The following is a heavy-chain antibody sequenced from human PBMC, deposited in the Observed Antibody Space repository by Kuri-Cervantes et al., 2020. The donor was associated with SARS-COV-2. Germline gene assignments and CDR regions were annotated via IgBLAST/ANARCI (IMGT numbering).Heavy chain of an antibody. J-gene: IGHJ4*02. CDR2: IIPIFGKA. D-gene: IGHD2-21*01. CDR3: ARDPCGIDCWRRLDY. Sequence: GGSLRLSCKASGGPFSTYAINWVRQAPGQGLEWMGRIIPIFGKANYARKFQGRVTITADESTDTAYMELGSLRSEDTAVYYCARDPCGIDCWRRLDYWGQGTLVTVSS. CDR1: GGPFSTYA. V-gene: IGHV1-69*01.